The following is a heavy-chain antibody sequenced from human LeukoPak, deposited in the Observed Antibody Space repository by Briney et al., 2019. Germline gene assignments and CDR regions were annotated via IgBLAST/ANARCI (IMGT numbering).Heavy chain of an antibody. D-gene: IGHD3-10*01. CDR2: IYTSGST. Sequence: PSETLSLTCTVSGGSISSYYWSWIRQPAGKGLEWIGRIYTSGSTNYNPSLKSRVTMSVDTSKNQFSLKLSSVTAADTAVYYCARDLSPFSMVRGVIIPYYYYYMDVWGKGTTVTISS. CDR1: GGSISSYY. CDR3: ARDLSPFSMVRGVIIPYYYYYMDV. J-gene: IGHJ6*03. V-gene: IGHV4-4*07.